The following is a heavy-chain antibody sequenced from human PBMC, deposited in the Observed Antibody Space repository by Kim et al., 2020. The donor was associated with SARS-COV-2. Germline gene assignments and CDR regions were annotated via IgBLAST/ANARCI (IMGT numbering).Heavy chain of an antibody. CDR2: INHSGST. CDR1: GGSFSGYY. CDR3: ASSNQLLWFGKKPRYFDL. J-gene: IGHJ2*01. Sequence: SETLSLTCAVYGGSFSGYYWSWIRQPPGKGLEWIGEINHSGSTNYNPSLKSRVTISVDTSKNQFSLKLSSVTAADTAVYYCASSNQLLWFGKKPRYFDLWGRGTLVTVSS. D-gene: IGHD3-10*01. V-gene: IGHV4-34*01.